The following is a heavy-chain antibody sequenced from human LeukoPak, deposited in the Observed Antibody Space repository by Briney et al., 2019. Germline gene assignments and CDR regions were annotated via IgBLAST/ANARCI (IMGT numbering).Heavy chain of an antibody. CDR1: GGSFSGYY. D-gene: IGHD3-9*01. V-gene: IGHV4-34*01. J-gene: IGHJ4*02. CDR3: ARPGALRYFDWLLSGYYFDY. Sequence: SETLSLTCAVYGGSFSGYYWSWIRQPPGKGLEWIGEINHSGSTNYNPSLKSRVTISVDTYKNQFSLKLSSVTAAVTAVYYCARPGALRYFDWLLSGYYFDYWGRGTVVTVSS. CDR2: INHSGST.